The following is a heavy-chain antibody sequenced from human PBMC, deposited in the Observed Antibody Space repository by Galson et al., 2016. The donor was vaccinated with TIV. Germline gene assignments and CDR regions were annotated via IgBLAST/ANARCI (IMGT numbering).Heavy chain of an antibody. CDR3: ARGGGDGQKALTHFDH. D-gene: IGHD5-24*01. J-gene: IGHJ4*02. Sequence: CAISGDSVSSQSAAWNWIRQSPSRGLEWLGRTYSRSRWYNEYAVSVRSRISINPDTSKNQVSLQLNSVTPEDTAIYYCARGGGDGQKALTHFDHWGQGTLVTVSS. CDR1: GDSVSSQSAA. V-gene: IGHV6-1*01. CDR2: TYSRSRWYN.